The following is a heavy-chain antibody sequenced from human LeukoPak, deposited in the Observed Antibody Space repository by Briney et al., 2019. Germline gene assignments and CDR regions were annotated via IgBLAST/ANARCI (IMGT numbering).Heavy chain of an antibody. D-gene: IGHD6-19*01. V-gene: IGHV3-13*01. Sequence: GGSLRLSCAASGFSFTTHGMHWVRQVTGKGLEWVSAVGISGDTYYAGSVKGRFTISRENAKNSLYLQMNSLTAGDTAVYYCVRGGIQVSGIDEIDYWGQGTLVTVSS. CDR1: GFSFTTHG. CDR3: VRGGIQVSGIDEIDY. J-gene: IGHJ4*02. CDR2: VGISGDT.